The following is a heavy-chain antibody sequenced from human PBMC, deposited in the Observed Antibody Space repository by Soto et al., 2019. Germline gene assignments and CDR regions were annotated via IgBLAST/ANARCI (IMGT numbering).Heavy chain of an antibody. CDR3: ARGGHIVVVPAAMPFDY. CDR2: INYSGST. CDR1: GGSISSYY. Sequence: PSETLSLTCTVSGGSISSYYWSWIRQPPGKGLGWIGDINYSGSTNYNPSLKSRVTISVDTSKNQFSLKLSSVTAADTAVYYCARGGHIVVVPAAMPFDYWGQGTLVTVSS. D-gene: IGHD2-2*01. V-gene: IGHV4-59*12. J-gene: IGHJ4*02.